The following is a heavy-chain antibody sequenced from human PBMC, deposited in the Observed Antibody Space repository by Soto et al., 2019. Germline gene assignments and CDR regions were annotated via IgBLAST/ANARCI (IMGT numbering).Heavy chain of an antibody. CDR1: GYSFTSYW. CDR2: IYPGDSDT. J-gene: IGHJ4*02. V-gene: IGHV5-51*01. D-gene: IGHD6-13*01. Sequence: PGESLKISCKGSGYSFTSYWIGWVRQMPGKGLEWMGIIYPGDSDTRYSPSFQGQVTISADKSISTAYLQWSSLKASDTAMYYCARLGCSSCSSWYPFDYWGQGTLVTVSS. CDR3: ARLGCSSCSSWYPFDY.